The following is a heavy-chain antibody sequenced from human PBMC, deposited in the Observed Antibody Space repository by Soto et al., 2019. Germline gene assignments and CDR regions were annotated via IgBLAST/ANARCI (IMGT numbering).Heavy chain of an antibody. Sequence: SETLSLTCAVXGGSFSGYYWSWIRQPPGKGLEWIGEINHSGSTNYNPSLKSRVTISVDTSKNQFSLKLSSVTAADTAVYYCARKRLRKYYFDYWGQGTLVTVSS. J-gene: IGHJ4*02. CDR2: INHSGST. CDR1: GGSFSGYY. V-gene: IGHV4-34*01. CDR3: ARKRLRKYYFDY. D-gene: IGHD5-12*01.